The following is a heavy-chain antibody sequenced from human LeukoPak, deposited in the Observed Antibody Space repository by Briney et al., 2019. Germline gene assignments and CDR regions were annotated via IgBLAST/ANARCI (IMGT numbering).Heavy chain of an antibody. CDR1: GFTFSNYG. D-gene: IGHD3-16*01. CDR2: IRNDGTIK. CDR3: AKDHVWGFGYYFDD. Sequence: SGGSLKLSCAASGFTFSNYGMHWVRQAPGKGLEWVAFIRNDGTIKYYADSVKGRFTISRDNSKNTLYLQMNSLRPEDTAVYYCAKDHVWGFGYYFDDWGQGTLVTVSS. J-gene: IGHJ4*02. V-gene: IGHV3-30*02.